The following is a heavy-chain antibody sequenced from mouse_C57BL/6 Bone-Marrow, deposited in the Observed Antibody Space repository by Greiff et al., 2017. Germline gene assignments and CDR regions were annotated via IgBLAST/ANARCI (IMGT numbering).Heavy chain of an antibody. J-gene: IGHJ4*01. CDR2: IWGGGST. V-gene: IGHV2-9*01. Sequence: VQLVESGPGLVAPSQSLSITCTVSGFSLTSYGVDWVRQPPGQGLEWLGVIWGGGSTNYNSALMSRLSISKDNSKSQVFLKMNSLQTDDTAMYYCAKLTTVVATGEYAMDYWGQGTSVTVSS. D-gene: IGHD1-1*01. CDR3: AKLTTVVATGEYAMDY. CDR1: GFSLTSYG.